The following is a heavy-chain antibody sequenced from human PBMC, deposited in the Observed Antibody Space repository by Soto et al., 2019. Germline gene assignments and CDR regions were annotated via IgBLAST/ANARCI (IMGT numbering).Heavy chain of an antibody. V-gene: IGHV4-34*01. CDR3: ARVSIYYGMDV. Sequence: SETLSLTCAVYGGSFSGYYWSWIRQPPGKGLEWIGEINHSGSTNYNPSLKSRVTISVDTSKNQFSLKLSSVTAADTAVYYCARVSIYYGMDVWGQGTTVTVSS. CDR2: INHSGST. CDR1: GGSFSGYY. J-gene: IGHJ6*02.